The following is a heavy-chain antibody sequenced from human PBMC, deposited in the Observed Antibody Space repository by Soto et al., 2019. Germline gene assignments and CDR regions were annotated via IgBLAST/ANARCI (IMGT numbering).Heavy chain of an antibody. V-gene: IGHV4-31*03. CDR3: AREALGSSPSWRNWFDP. CDR2: IYYSGST. J-gene: IGHJ5*02. Sequence: QVQLQESGPGLVKPSQTLSLTCSVSGGSISSAGSYWSWIRQHPGEGMEWIGHIYYSGSTFYSPSLQSRVTMSVDTSRNQFSLRLSAVTAADTAVYYCAREALGSSPSWRNWFDPWGQGTLVTVSS. CDR1: GGSISSAGSY. D-gene: IGHD2-2*01.